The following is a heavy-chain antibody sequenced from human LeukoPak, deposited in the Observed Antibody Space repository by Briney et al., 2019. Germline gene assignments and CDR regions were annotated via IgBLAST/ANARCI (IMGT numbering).Heavy chain of an antibody. D-gene: IGHD3-22*01. V-gene: IGHV4-30-4*01. CDR2: IYYSGST. J-gene: IGHJ4*02. CDR3: ARVAPFYDSREY. CDR1: GGSISSGDYY. Sequence: SETLSLTCTVSGGSISSGDYYWGWIRQPPGKGLEWIGYIYYSGSTYYNPSLKSRVTISVDTSKNQFSLKLSSVTAADTAVYYCARVAPFYDSREYWGQGTLVTVSS.